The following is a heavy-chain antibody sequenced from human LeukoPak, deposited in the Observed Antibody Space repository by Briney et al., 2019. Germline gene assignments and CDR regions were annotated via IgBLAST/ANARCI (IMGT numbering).Heavy chain of an antibody. CDR2: IYSGGST. CDR1: GFTVSSNY. D-gene: IGHD6-13*01. CDR3: AREGKRGIAAAAYFDY. Sequence: GGSLRLSCAASGFTVSSNYMSWVRQAPGKGLEWISVIYSGGSTYYADSVKGRFTISRDNSKNTLYLQMNSLRAEDTAVYYCAREGKRGIAAAAYFDYWGRGTLVTVSS. J-gene: IGHJ4*02. V-gene: IGHV3-66*01.